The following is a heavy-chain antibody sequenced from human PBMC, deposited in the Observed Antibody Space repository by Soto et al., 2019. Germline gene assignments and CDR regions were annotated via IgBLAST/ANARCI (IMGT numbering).Heavy chain of an antibody. V-gene: IGHV5-51*01. J-gene: IGHJ4*02. Sequence: CXXSGYTFTNYWIGWVRQMPGKGLEWMGLIYPSDSDARYRPSFQGQVTFSADKSISTVYLQWSSLKASDTAVYYCAKGSLTPGYWGQGTLVTVSS. CDR3: AKGSLTPGY. CDR1: GYTFTNYW. CDR2: IYPSDSDA.